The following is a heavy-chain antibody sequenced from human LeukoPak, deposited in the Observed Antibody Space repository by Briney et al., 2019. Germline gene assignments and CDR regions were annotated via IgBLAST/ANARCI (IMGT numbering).Heavy chain of an antibody. Sequence: SETLSLTCTVSGGSISSGDYYWSWSRQPPGKGLKWIGYIYYSGSTYYNPSLKSRVTISVDTSKNQFSLKLSSVTAADTAVYYCARATYYDILTGYSDYWGQGILVTVSS. D-gene: IGHD3-9*01. CDR1: GGSISSGDYY. J-gene: IGHJ4*02. V-gene: IGHV4-30-4*01. CDR3: ARATYYDILTGYSDY. CDR2: IYYSGST.